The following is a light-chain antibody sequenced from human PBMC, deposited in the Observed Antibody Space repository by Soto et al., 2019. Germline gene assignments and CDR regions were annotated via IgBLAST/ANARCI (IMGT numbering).Light chain of an antibody. CDR2: KAS. J-gene: IGKJ1*01. Sequence: DIQMTQSPSTLSASVGDRVTITCRASQSISSWLAWYQQKPGKAPKLLIYKASSLESGVPSRFSGSGSGTEFTLTLGSLQPDDFAPYYCQQYNSYWTFGQGTKVEIK. CDR1: QSISSW. V-gene: IGKV1-5*03. CDR3: QQYNSYWT.